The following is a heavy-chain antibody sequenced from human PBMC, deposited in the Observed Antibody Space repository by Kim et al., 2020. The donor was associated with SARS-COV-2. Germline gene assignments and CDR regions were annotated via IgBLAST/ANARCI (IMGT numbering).Heavy chain of an antibody. CDR1: GGSFSGYY. CDR3: AREGRSIAASGYMDV. V-gene: IGHV4-34*01. Sequence: SETLSLTCAVYGGSFSGYYWSWIRQPPGKGLEWIGEINHSGSTNYNPSLKSRVTISVDTSKNQFSLKLSSVTAADTAVYYCAREGRSIAASGYMDVWGKGTTVTVSS. J-gene: IGHJ6*03. CDR2: INHSGST. D-gene: IGHD6-6*01.